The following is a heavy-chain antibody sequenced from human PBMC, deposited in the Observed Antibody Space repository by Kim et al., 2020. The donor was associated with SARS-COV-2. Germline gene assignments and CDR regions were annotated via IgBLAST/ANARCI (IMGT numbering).Heavy chain of an antibody. Sequence: GGYLRLSCAASGFTFDDYAMHWVRQAPGKGLEWVSGISWNSGSIGYADSVKGRFTISRDNAKNSLYLQMNSLRAEDTALYYCAKDVRTVVVITGGFDYWGQGTLVTVSS. CDR3: AKDVRTVVVITGGFDY. CDR1: GFTFDDYA. D-gene: IGHD3-22*01. CDR2: ISWNSGSI. J-gene: IGHJ4*02. V-gene: IGHV3-9*01.